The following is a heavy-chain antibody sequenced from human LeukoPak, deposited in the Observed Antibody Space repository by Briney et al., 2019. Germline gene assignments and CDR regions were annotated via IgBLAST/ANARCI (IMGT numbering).Heavy chain of an antibody. CDR1: GYTFTSYD. J-gene: IGHJ4*02. V-gene: IGHV1-2*06. Sequence: ASVKVSCKASGYTFTSYDINWVRQATGQGLEWMGRINPNSGGTDFAQKFQGRVTMTRDTSISTAYMELSRLRSDDTAIYYCARGGTEAGSGDYWGQGTLVTVSS. D-gene: IGHD3-10*01. CDR2: INPNSGGT. CDR3: ARGGTEAGSGDY.